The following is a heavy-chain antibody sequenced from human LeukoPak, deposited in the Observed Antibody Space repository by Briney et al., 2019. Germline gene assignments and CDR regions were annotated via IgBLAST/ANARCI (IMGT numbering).Heavy chain of an antibody. CDR2: IYGNGST. CDR1: GDPISDYC. CDR3: ARLGRVRYPRSAFDI. V-gene: IGHV4-4*07. D-gene: IGHD3-9*01. J-gene: IGHJ3*02. Sequence: SETLSLTCTVSGDPISDYCWTWIRQPAGKGLEWIGRIYGNGSTNYNPPLKSRVAMSIDTSKMQFSLKLRSVPAADTAVYYCARLGRVRYPRSAFDIWGQGTMVTVSS.